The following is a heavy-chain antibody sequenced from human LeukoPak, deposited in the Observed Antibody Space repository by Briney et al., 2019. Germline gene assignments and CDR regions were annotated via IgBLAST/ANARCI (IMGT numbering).Heavy chain of an antibody. J-gene: IGHJ1*01. V-gene: IGHV5-51*01. CDR3: ARQIRPYYYDSSCYYLGCAFDI. CDR1: GYSFTSYW. Sequence: GESLKISCKGSGYSFTSYWIGWVRQMPGKGLEWMGMIYPGDSDTRYSPSFQGQVTISADKSISTAYLQWSSLKASDTAMYYCARQIRPYYYDSSCYYLGCAFDIWGQGTLVTVSS. D-gene: IGHD3-22*01. CDR2: IYPGDSDT.